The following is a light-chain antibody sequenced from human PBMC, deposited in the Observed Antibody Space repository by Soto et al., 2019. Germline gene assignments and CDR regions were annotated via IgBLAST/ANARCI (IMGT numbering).Light chain of an antibody. CDR3: QQYGSSPPWT. V-gene: IGKV3-20*01. J-gene: IGKJ1*01. CDR1: QSVSSSY. CDR2: GAS. Sequence: EIVLTQSPGTLSLPPGERATLSCRASQSVSSSYLAWYQQKPGQAPRLLIYGASSRATGIPDRFSGSGSGTDFTLTISRLEPEDFAVYYCQQYGSSPPWTFGQGTK.